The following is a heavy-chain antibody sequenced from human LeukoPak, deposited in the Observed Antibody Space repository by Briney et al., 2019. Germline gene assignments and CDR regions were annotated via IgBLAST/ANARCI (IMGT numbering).Heavy chain of an antibody. V-gene: IGHV3-21*01. D-gene: IGHD3-22*01. J-gene: IGHJ4*02. Sequence: GGSLRLSCAASGFTFSSYSMNWVRQAPGKGLEWVSSISSSSSYIYYADSVKGRFTISRDNAKNSLYLQMNSLRAEDTAVYYCARDSIGYYYASRGDYWGQGTLVTVSS. CDR3: ARDSIGYYYASRGDY. CDR2: ISSSSSYI. CDR1: GFTFSSYS.